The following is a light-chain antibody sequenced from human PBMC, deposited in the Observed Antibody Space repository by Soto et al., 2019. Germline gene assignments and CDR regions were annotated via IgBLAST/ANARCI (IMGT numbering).Light chain of an antibody. V-gene: IGKV1-5*01. CDR2: DAS. CDR1: QSISSW. CDR3: QQYNSYSWT. J-gene: IGKJ1*01. Sequence: DIQMTQSPSTLSASVGDRVTITCRASQSISSWLAWYQQKPGKAPKLLIYDASSLESGVPSRFSGSGSGTDFTLTISCLQSEDSASYYCQQYNSYSWTFGQGTKVDIK.